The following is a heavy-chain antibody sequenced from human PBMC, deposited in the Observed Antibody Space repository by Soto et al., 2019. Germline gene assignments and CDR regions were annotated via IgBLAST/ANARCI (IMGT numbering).Heavy chain of an antibody. CDR2: IRSKANTYAT. J-gene: IGHJ6*02. CDR1: GFTFSCSS. V-gene: IGHV3-73*01. CDR3: TRSEQYYYDSSGPNYYYGMDV. Sequence: GGSLILSCAASGFTFSCSSMHWVRQASGKGLEWVGRIRSKANTYATAYAASVKGRFTISRDDSKNTAYLQMNSLKIEDTAVYYCTRSEQYYYDSSGPNYYYGMDVWGQGTTVTVSS. D-gene: IGHD3-22*01.